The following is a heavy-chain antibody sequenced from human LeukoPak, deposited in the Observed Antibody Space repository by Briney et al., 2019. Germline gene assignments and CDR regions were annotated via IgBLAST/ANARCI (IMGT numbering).Heavy chain of an antibody. V-gene: IGHV3-33*01. Sequence: GGSRRPAWPPLAFTLVSYGMSWVRQAQGKGRGWVGVIWYDGSNKYYAGSVKGRFTISRDNSKKTLYLQMNSLRAEDTAVYYCARDRSYGYGGEYFDYWGQGTLVTVSS. CDR2: IWYDGSNK. D-gene: IGHD5-18*01. CDR1: AFTLVSYG. J-gene: IGHJ4*02. CDR3: ARDRSYGYGGEYFDY.